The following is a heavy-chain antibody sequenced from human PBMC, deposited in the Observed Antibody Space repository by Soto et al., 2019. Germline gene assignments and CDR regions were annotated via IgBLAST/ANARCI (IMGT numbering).Heavy chain of an antibody. D-gene: IGHD3-22*01. J-gene: IGHJ4*02. CDR2: ISSSGSTI. V-gene: IGHV3-11*01. Sequence: VGSLRLSCAASGFTFSDYYMSWIRQAPGKGLEWVSYISSSGSTIYYADSVKGRFTISRDNAKNSLYLQMNSLRAEDTAVYYCARTNEYYYDSSGSNPVWGQGTLVTVSS. CDR1: GFTFSDYY. CDR3: ARTNEYYYDSSGSNPV.